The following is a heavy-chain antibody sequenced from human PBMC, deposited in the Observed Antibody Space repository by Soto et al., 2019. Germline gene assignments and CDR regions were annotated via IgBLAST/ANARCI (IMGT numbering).Heavy chain of an antibody. Sequence: SEPLSLTCTVSGGSISSDYWSWIRQPPGKGLEWIGYIYYSGSSNYNPSLKSRVIMSLDTSKNHFSLKLSSVTAADTAVYYCARPYSGSYWAAFDIWGQGTMVTVSS. CDR3: ARPYSGSYWAAFDI. D-gene: IGHD1-26*01. J-gene: IGHJ3*02. CDR2: IYYSGSS. V-gene: IGHV4-59*01. CDR1: GGSISSDY.